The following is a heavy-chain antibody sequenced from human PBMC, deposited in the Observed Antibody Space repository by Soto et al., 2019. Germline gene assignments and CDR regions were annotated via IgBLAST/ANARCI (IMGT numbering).Heavy chain of an antibody. CDR2: ISVSGGST. V-gene: IGHV3-23*01. CDR1: GFTFSSYA. D-gene: IGHD3-22*01. J-gene: IGHJ4*02. CDR3: AKDLRYYDSSGKGVY. Sequence: GWSLRLSCGASGFTFSSYAMSWVRRAPGEGLEWVSAISVSGGSTYYADSVKGRFTISRDNSNNTLYLQMTSLRAEDTAVYYCAKDLRYYDSSGKGVYWGQGTLLTVSS.